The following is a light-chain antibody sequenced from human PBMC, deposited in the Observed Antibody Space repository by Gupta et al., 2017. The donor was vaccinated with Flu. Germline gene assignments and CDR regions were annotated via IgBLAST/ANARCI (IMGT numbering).Light chain of an antibody. CDR1: RSNIGAGFA. CDR3: QSYDSGVV. CDR2: GNS. J-gene: IGLJ2*01. V-gene: IGLV1-40*01. Sequence: QSVLTQPPSVSGAPGQRVTLSCPGSRSNIGAGFAVHWYQQLPGTAPKLLICGNSNRPSGVPDRFSGSKSGTSASLAITGLQAEDEADYDCQSYDSGVVFGGGTKLTVL.